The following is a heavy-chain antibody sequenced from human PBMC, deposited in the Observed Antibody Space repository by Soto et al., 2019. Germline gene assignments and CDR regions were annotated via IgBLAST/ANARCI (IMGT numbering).Heavy chain of an antibody. CDR3: ARDSDDSTGYYDY. V-gene: IGHV3-20*01. D-gene: IGHD4-4*01. CDR2: TNWNGATT. CDR1: GFTFDDYS. J-gene: IGHJ4*02. Sequence: GGSLRLSCTASGFTFDDYSMTWVRQIPGKGLEWVSTTNWNGATTAYADSVRGRFTISRDNAKNSLYLQLDTVTAEDTAFYHCARDSDDSTGYYDYWGQGTLVTVSS.